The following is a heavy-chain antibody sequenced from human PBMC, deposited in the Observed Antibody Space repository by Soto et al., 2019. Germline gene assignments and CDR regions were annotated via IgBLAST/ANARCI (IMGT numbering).Heavy chain of an antibody. CDR1: G. Sequence: GVRRIRKAPGKGLEWVAHISYDGSNDHYVDSVKGRFTISRDNAKNSLYLQMNSLRAEDTAVYYCARLSFWSGYYYYYYYGMDVWGQGSTVTVSS. CDR2: ISYDGSND. J-gene: IGHJ6*02. D-gene: IGHD3-3*01. CDR3: ARLSFWSGYYYYYYYGMDV. V-gene: IGHV3-33*05.